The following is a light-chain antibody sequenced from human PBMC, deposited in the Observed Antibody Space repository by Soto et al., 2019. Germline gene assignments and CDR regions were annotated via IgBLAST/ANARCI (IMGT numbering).Light chain of an antibody. CDR1: QSVSSSS. Sequence: EIVLTQSPGTLSLSPGERATLSCRASQSVSSSSLAWYQQRRGQAPRLLIYDASSRATGIPDRFSGSGSGTDFTLTIGRLEPEDFAVYYCQQYGGSPRTFGQGTKVDIK. CDR2: DAS. J-gene: IGKJ1*01. V-gene: IGKV3-20*01. CDR3: QQYGGSPRT.